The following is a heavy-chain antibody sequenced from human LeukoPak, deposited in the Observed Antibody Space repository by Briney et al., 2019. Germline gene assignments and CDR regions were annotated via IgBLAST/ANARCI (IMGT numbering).Heavy chain of an antibody. CDR2: IYTSGST. Sequence: SETLSPTCTVSGGSISSYYWSWIRQPPGKGLEWIGRIYTSGSTNYNPSLKSRVTMSVDTSKNQFSLKLSSVTAADTAVYYCARAGPFGNWFDPWGQGTLVTVSS. CDR1: GGSISSYY. J-gene: IGHJ5*02. V-gene: IGHV4-4*07. D-gene: IGHD3-10*01. CDR3: ARAGPFGNWFDP.